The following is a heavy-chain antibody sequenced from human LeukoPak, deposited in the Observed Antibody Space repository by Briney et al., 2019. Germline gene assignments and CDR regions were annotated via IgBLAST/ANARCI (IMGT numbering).Heavy chain of an antibody. CDR3: AKATDYGDYGDY. V-gene: IGHV3-23*01. CDR1: GFTFSNYW. J-gene: IGHJ4*02. CDR2: ISGSAGST. Sequence: PGGSLRLSCAASGFTFSNYWMRWVRQAPGKGLEWVSAISGSAGSTYYADSVKGRFTISRDNSKNTLYLQMNSLRAEDTAVYYCAKATDYGDYGDYWGQGTLVTVSS. D-gene: IGHD4-17*01.